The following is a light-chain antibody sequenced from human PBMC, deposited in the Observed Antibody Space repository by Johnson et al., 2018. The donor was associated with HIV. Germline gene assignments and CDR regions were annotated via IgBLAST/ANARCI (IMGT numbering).Light chain of an antibody. CDR3: GPWESSLTVVV. CDR1: SSNIGNNY. Sequence: QSVLTQPPSVSAAPGQKVTISCSGSSSNIGNNYVSWYQQFPGTAPNLLIYENNKRPSGIPDRFSGSKSGTSATLGITGLPTGDEADYYCGPWESSLTVVVFGTGTKVTVL. CDR2: ENN. J-gene: IGLJ1*01. V-gene: IGLV1-51*02.